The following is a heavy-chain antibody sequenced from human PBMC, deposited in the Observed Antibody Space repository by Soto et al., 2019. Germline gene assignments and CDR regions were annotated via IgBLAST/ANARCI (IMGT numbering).Heavy chain of an antibody. J-gene: IGHJ4*02. V-gene: IGHV4-34*01. Sequence: QVQLQQWGAGLLKPSETLSLTCAVYGGSFSGYYWSWIRQPPGKGLEWIGEINHSGSTNYNPSLKSRVTISVDTSKNQFSLKLSSVTAADTAVYYCRIYPSLKPFDYWGQGTLVTVSS. CDR2: INHSGST. CDR3: RIYPSLKPFDY. D-gene: IGHD3-16*02. CDR1: GGSFSGYY.